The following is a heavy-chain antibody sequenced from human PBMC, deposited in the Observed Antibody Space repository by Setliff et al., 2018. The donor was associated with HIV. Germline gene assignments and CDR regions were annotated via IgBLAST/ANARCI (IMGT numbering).Heavy chain of an antibody. CDR3: ARGFTIFGVGFSADPTGNWFDP. Sequence: GSLRLSCVVSGLSFSSYAMSWVRQAPGKGLEWIGEINHSGKTNYNPSLKSRITLSVDTSENQFALKLASVTAADTAVYYCARGFTIFGVGFSADPTGNWFDPWGQGTLVTVSS. CDR1: GLSFSSYA. D-gene: IGHD3-3*01. CDR2: INHSGKT. V-gene: IGHV4-34*01. J-gene: IGHJ5*02.